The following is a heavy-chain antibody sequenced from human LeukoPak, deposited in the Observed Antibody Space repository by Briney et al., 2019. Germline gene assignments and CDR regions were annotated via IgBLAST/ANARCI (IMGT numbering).Heavy chain of an antibody. CDR3: AREARYYGWFDP. D-gene: IGHD3-22*01. CDR2: ISGSSDYI. J-gene: IGHJ5*02. V-gene: IGHV3-21*01. Sequence: GGSLRLSCAASGFTFSTYSMNWVRQAPGKGLEWVSAISGSSDYIYYADSVKGRFTISRDNAKNSLFLQMNSLRAEDTAVYYCAREARYYGWFDPWGQGTLVTVSS. CDR1: GFTFSTYS.